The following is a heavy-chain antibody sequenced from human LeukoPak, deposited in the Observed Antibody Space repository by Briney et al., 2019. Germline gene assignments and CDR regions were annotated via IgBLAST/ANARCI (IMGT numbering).Heavy chain of an antibody. CDR3: AREVSHRFLGPFGGMDV. V-gene: IGHV3-66*01. CDR1: GFTVSSNY. D-gene: IGHD3-3*01. Sequence: PGGSLRLSCAASGFTVSSNYMNWVRRAPGKGLEWVSVIYSGGSTYYADSVKGRFTISRDNSKNTLYLQMNSLRAEDTAVYYCAREVSHRFLGPFGGMDVWGQGTTVTVSS. J-gene: IGHJ6*02. CDR2: IYSGGST.